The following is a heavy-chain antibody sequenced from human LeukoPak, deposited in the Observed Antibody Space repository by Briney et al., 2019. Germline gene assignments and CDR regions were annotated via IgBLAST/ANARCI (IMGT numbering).Heavy chain of an antibody. CDR2: ISYDGSNK. V-gene: IGHV3-30*04. CDR3: ARRRFDY. J-gene: IGHJ4*02. Sequence: AGGSLRLSCAASGFTFSSYAMHWVRQAPGKGLEWVAVISYDGSNKYYADSVKGRFTISRDNSKNTLYLQMNSLRAEDTAVYYCARRRFDYWGQGTLVTVSS. CDR1: GFTFSSYA.